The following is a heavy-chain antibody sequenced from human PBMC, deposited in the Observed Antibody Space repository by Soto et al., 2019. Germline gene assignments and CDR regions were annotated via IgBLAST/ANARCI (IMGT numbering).Heavy chain of an antibody. V-gene: IGHV4-4*02. CDR1: SGSISSSNW. J-gene: IGHJ5*02. CDR3: AREHEYCSGGSCRSNWFDP. Sequence: SETLSLTCAVSSGSISSSNWWSWVRQPPGKGLEWIGEIYHSGSTNYNPSLKSRVTISVDKSKNQFSLKLSSVTAADTAVYYCAREHEYCSGGSCRSNWFDPWGQGTLVTVSS. CDR2: IYHSGST. D-gene: IGHD2-15*01.